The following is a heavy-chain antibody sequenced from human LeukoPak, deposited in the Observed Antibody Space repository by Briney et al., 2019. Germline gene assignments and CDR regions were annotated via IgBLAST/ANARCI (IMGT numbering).Heavy chain of an antibody. J-gene: IGHJ4*02. D-gene: IGHD2-2*01. Sequence: GESLKIYRKGSGYSFTSYWIGWVRQMPGKGLGGMGIIYPGGSDTRYSSPFQGQVTISADKSISTAYLQWSSLKASDTAMYYCARRYCSSTSCYGENYFDYWGQGTLVTVSS. V-gene: IGHV5-51*01. CDR3: ARRYCSSTSCYGENYFDY. CDR1: GYSFTSYW. CDR2: IYPGGSDT.